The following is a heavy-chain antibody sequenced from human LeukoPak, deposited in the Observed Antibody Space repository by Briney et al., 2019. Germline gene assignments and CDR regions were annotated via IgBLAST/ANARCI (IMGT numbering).Heavy chain of an antibody. CDR3: ARFSCTNGVCPPFDP. D-gene: IGHD2-8*01. J-gene: IGHJ5*02. Sequence: ASVKVSCKASGYTFTSYDINWVRQATGQGLEWMGWMNPNSGNTGYAQKFQGRVTMTRNTSISTAYMELSSLRSEDTAVYYCARFSCTNGVCPPFDPWGQGTLVTVSS. V-gene: IGHV1-8*01. CDR2: MNPNSGNT. CDR1: GYTFTSYD.